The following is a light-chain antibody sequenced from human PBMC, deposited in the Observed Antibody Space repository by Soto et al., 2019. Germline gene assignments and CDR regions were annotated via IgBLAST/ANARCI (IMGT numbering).Light chain of an antibody. CDR2: EVT. Sequence: QSPLTQPASVSGSPGQSITISCTGTSGDIGSYNRVSWYQQHPGKAPKLIIYEVTDRPSGVSNRFSGSKSGNTASLTISGLQAEDEAEYYCSSYTNINTRACVFGTGTKV. CDR1: SGDIGSYNR. V-gene: IGLV2-14*01. J-gene: IGLJ1*01. CDR3: SSYTNINTRACV.